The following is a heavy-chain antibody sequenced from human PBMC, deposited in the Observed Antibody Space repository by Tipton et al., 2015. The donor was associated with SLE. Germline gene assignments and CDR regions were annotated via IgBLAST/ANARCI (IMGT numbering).Heavy chain of an antibody. CDR3: ARSVLIVYDAFDI. CDR1: GGSITTNGYY. J-gene: IGHJ3*02. D-gene: IGHD2/OR15-2a*01. V-gene: IGHV4-31*11. Sequence: TLSLTCAVSGGSITTNGYYWTWIRQHPGKGLEWIGYIYHTGTTYYNPSLKSRVTISVDTPKNQFSLTLRSVTAADTAVYYCARSVLIVYDAFDIWGQGTKVSVSS. CDR2: IYHTGTT.